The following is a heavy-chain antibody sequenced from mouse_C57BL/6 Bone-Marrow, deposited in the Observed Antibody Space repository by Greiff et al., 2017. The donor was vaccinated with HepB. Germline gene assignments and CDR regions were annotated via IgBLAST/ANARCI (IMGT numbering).Heavy chain of an antibody. CDR2: IDPENGDT. D-gene: IGHD1-1*01. CDR3: TTGYGSFWYFDV. V-gene: IGHV14-4*01. J-gene: IGHJ1*03. Sequence: VQLQQSGAELVRPGASVKLSCTASGFNIKDDYMHWVKQRPEQGLEWIGWIDPENGDTEYASKFQGKATITADTSSNTAYLQLSSLTSEDTAVYYGTTGYGSFWYFDVWGTGTTVTVSS. CDR1: GFNIKDDY.